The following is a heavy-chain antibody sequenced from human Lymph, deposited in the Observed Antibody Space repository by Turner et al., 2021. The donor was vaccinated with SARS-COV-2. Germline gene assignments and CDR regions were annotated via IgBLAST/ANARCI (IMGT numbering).Heavy chain of an antibody. D-gene: IGHD1-26*01. CDR3: MRSRYSGGGMDV. CDR1: GYTFTSYD. Sequence: QVQLVQSGAEVKKPGASVKVSCKAPGYTFTSYDINWGRQATGQGLDWMRWMNRSSDNKGYPQSCLGRFAMTRNTSLSTAYRDLSGLGSEVSAVYYFMRSRYSGGGMDVWGQGTTVTVSS. V-gene: IGHV1-8*02. J-gene: IGHJ6*02. CDR2: MNRSSDNK.